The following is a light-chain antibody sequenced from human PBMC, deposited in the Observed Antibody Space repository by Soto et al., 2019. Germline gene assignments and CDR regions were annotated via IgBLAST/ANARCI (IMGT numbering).Light chain of an antibody. Sequence: DIQLTQSPSTLSASVGDRVTITCRASQSISSWLAWYQQKPGKAPKLLVYKASSLESGVPSRFSGSGSGREFTLTISTLQPDDFAPYYCQQYEAYPLTFGGGAQVEI. V-gene: IGKV1-5*03. CDR3: QQYEAYPLT. CDR2: KAS. CDR1: QSISSW. J-gene: IGKJ4*01.